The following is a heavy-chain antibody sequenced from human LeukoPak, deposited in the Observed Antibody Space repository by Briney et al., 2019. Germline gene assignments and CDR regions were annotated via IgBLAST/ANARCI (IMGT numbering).Heavy chain of an antibody. CDR2: IKKDGSEK. J-gene: IGHJ4*02. V-gene: IGHV3-7*01. CDR3: ARHLSGITGYTYGRGIDY. CDR1: GFTFSSYW. Sequence: GGSLRLSCAASGFTFSSYWMSWVRQAPGRGLEWVANIKKDGSEKYYVDSVKGRFTISRDNAKTSLYLQMNSLRAEDTAVYYCARHLSGITGYTYGRGIDYWGQGTLVTVSS. D-gene: IGHD5-18*01.